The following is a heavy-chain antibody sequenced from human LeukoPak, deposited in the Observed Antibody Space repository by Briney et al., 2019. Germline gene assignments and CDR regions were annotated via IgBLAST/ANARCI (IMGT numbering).Heavy chain of an antibody. CDR1: GGSISSYY. CDR3: ARQVGATWAYYYYYYMDV. Sequence: SETLSLTCTVSGGSISSYYWSWIRQPPGKGLEWIGYIYYSGSTNYNPSLKSRVTISVDTSKNQFSLKLSSVTAADTAVYYCARQVGATWAYYYYYYMDVWGKGTTVTISS. D-gene: IGHD1-26*01. V-gene: IGHV4-59*08. J-gene: IGHJ6*03. CDR2: IYYSGST.